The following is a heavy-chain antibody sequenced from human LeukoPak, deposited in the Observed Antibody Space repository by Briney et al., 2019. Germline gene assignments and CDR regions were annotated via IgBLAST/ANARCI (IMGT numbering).Heavy chain of an antibody. J-gene: IGHJ5*02. CDR3: EGGWS. V-gene: IGHV3-7*01. Sequence: RGSLRLSCAASGFTFSSYLMNWGRQAPGKGLEWVANINQDGSKKNYVDSVKGRFTISRDNAKNSLYLQMNSLRAEDTAVYYCEGGWSWGQGTLVTVSS. CDR1: GFTFSSYL. CDR2: INQDGSKK. D-gene: IGHD6-19*01.